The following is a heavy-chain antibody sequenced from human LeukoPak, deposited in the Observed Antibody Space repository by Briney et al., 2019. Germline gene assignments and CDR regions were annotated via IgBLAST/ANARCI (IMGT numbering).Heavy chain of an antibody. CDR3: ARDMYYGDYEIDY. D-gene: IGHD4-17*01. CDR2: ITSSSSTI. CDR1: GFAVSNNY. V-gene: IGHV3-48*02. Sequence: GSLRLSCAASGFAVSNNYMNWVRQAPGKGLEWVSYITSSSSTIYYADSVKGRFTISRDNAKNSLFLQMNSLRDEDTAVYYCARDMYYGDYEIDYWGQGTLVTVSS. J-gene: IGHJ4*02.